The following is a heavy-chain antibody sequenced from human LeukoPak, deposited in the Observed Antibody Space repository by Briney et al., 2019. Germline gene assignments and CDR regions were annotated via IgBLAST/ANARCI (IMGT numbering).Heavy chain of an antibody. CDR3: ARESTDNYDILTGSPGDAFDI. D-gene: IGHD3-9*01. CDR1: GYTFTSYD. J-gene: IGHJ3*02. Sequence: ASVKVSCKASGYTFTSYDINWVRQATGQGLEWMGWMNPNSGNTGYAQKFQGRVTMTRNTSISTAYMELSSLRSEDTAVYYCARESTDNYDILTGSPGDAFDIWGQGTMVTVSS. CDR2: MNPNSGNT. V-gene: IGHV1-8*01.